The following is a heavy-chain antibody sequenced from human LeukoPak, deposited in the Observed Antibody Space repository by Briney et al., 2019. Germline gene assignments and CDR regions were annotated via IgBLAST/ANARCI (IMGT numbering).Heavy chain of an antibody. Sequence: PSGTLSLTCAVYGGSFSGYYWSWIRQPPGKGLEWIGEINHSGSTNYNPSLKSRVTISVDTSKNQFSLKLSSVTAADTAVYYCARGPTSTVTTSGNYFDYWGQGTLVTVSS. CDR2: INHSGST. CDR3: ARGPTSTVTTSGNYFDY. D-gene: IGHD4-11*01. CDR1: GGSFSGYY. V-gene: IGHV4-34*01. J-gene: IGHJ4*02.